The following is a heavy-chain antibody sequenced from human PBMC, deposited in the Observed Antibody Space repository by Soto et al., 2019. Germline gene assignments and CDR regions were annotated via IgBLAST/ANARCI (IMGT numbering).Heavy chain of an antibody. CDR3: ARCYISYYMDV. D-gene: IGHD3-16*02. V-gene: IGHV4-34*01. J-gene: IGHJ6*03. CDR2: TNHSGGT. Sequence: QVQLQQWGAGLLKPSETLSLTCAVYGGSFSGYYWSWIRQPPGKGLGGIGETNHSGGTNYNPSLNSRVTISVDTSKNQFSRKLSSVTAADTAVYYCARCYISYYMDVWGKGTTVTVSS. CDR1: GGSFSGYY.